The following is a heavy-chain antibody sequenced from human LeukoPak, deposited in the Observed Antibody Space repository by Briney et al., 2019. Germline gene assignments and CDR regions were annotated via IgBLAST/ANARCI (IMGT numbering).Heavy chain of an antibody. Sequence: GGSLRLSCAASGFTFSSFTMTWVRQAPGKGLEWVSAIGGRGGSTYYAEFLEGRFTIARDNSKDMVYLQMNSLKTEDTAVYYCTRLSDYGETNYWGQGTLVTVSS. V-gene: IGHV3-23*01. CDR1: GFTFSSFT. J-gene: IGHJ4*02. CDR3: TRLSDYGETNY. D-gene: IGHD4-17*01. CDR2: IGGRGGST.